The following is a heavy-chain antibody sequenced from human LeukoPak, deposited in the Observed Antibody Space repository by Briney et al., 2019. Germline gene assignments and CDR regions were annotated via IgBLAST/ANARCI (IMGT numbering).Heavy chain of an antibody. V-gene: IGHV1-69*04. CDR1: GGTFSSYA. J-gene: IGHJ6*02. D-gene: IGHD4-11*01. CDR3: ASLPYSNYANYYYYYGMDV. Sequence: GSSVKVSCKASGGTFSSYAISWVRQAPGQGLEWMGRIIPILGIANYAQKFQGRVTITADKSASTAYMELSSLRSEDTAVYYCASLPYSNYANYYYYYGMDVWGQGTTVTVSS. CDR2: IIPILGIA.